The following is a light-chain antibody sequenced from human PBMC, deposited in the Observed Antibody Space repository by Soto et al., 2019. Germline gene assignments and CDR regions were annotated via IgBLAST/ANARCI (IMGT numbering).Light chain of an antibody. J-gene: IGKJ1*01. CDR2: DAS. CDR1: QSVSSSY. V-gene: IGKV3-20*01. Sequence: EIEMTQSPATLSLSPGERATLSCRASQSVSSSYLAWYQQKPGQAPRLLIYDASSRATGVPDRFSGSGSGTDFTLTIVRLDPEDFAVYYCQQYGTSPRTFGQGTKVDIK. CDR3: QQYGTSPRT.